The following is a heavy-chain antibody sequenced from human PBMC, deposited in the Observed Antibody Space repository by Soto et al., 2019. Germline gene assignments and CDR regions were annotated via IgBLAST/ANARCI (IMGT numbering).Heavy chain of an antibody. J-gene: IGHJ2*01. CDR1: GGTFSSYA. V-gene: IGHV1-69*13. D-gene: IGHD3-22*01. CDR2: IIPILGTA. Sequence: SVKVSCKASGGTFSSYAISWVRQAPGQGLEWMGGIIPILGTANYAQKFQGRVTITADESTSTAYMELSSLRSEDTAVYYCARAPGYYDTDWYFDLWGRGTLVTVSS. CDR3: ARAPGYYDTDWYFDL.